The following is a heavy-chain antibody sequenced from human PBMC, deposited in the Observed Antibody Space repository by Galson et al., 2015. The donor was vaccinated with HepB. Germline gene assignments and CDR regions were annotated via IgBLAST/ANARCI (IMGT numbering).Heavy chain of an antibody. CDR1: GFTFSSYA. CDR2: ISSSSSTI. V-gene: IGHV3-48*01. D-gene: IGHD5-24*01. CDR3: ARESQMATTYYFDY. J-gene: IGHJ4*02. Sequence: SLRLSCAASGFTFSSYAMSWVRQAPGKGLEWVSYISSSSSTIYYADSVKGRFTISRDNAKNSLYLQMNSLRAEDTAVYYCARESQMATTYYFDYWGQGTLVTVSS.